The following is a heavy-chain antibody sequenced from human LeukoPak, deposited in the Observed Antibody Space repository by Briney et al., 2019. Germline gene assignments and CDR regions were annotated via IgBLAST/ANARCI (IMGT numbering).Heavy chain of an antibody. CDR1: GFPLISYA. J-gene: IGHJ4*02. D-gene: IGHD6-19*01. CDR2: ISGGGGST. Sequence: PGGSLRLSCAACGFPLISYAMSWVRQAPGKGLEWVSGISGGGGSTFYADSVKGRFTISRDNSKNTLYLQMNSLRAEDTAVYYCVNLYSSNYWGQGTLVTVSS. CDR3: VNLYSSNY. V-gene: IGHV3-23*01.